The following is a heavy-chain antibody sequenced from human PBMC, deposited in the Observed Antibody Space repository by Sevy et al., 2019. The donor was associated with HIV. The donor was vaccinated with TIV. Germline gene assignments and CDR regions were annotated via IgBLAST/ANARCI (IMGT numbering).Heavy chain of an antibody. Sequence: GGSLRLSCAASGFTFSSYAMSWVRQAPGKGLEWVSAISGSGGSTYYADSVKGRFTISRDNSKNTLYLQMNSLRAEDXXXXXXXXXXXXXXXXXXXXSYYFDYWGQGTLVTVSS. V-gene: IGHV3-23*01. CDR1: GFTFSSYA. CDR3: XXXXXXXXXXXXXXSYYFDY. CDR2: ISGSGGST. J-gene: IGHJ4*02.